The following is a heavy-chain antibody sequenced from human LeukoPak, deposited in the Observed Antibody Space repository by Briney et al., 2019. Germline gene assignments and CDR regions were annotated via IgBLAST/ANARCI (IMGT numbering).Heavy chain of an antibody. CDR3: ARAEAATWFDP. CDR1: GGSFSGYY. CDR2: INHSGST. V-gene: IGHV4-34*01. Sequence: SETLSLTCAVYGGSFSGYYWSWIRQPPGKGLEWIGEINHSGSTNYNPSLKSRVTISVDTSKNQFSLKLRSVTAADTAVYYCARAEAATWFDPWGQGTLVTVSS. D-gene: IGHD2-15*01. J-gene: IGHJ5*02.